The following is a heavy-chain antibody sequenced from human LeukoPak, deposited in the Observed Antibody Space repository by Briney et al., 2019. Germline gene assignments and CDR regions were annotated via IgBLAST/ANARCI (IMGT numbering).Heavy chain of an antibody. V-gene: IGHV4-34*01. D-gene: IGHD2-15*01. J-gene: IGHJ4*02. CDR2: INHSGST. CDR1: GGSFSGYY. Sequence: PETLSLTCAVYGGSFSGYYWSWIRQPPGKGLEWIGEINHSGSTNYNPSLKSRVTISVDTSKNQFSLKLSSVTAADTAVYYCARHRIVERGYCSGGSCYGGSVGDYWGQGTLVTVSS. CDR3: ARHRIVERGYCSGGSCYGGSVGDY.